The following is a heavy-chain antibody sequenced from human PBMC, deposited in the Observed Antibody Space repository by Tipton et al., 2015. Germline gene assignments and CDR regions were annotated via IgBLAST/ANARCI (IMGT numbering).Heavy chain of an antibody. V-gene: IGHV3-43D*04. CDR1: GFTFDDYA. D-gene: IGHD3-10*01. Sequence: SLRLSCAASGFTFDDYAMHWVRQIPGKGLEWVSLIIGDGDTTYYPDSLKGRFSVSRDNSKNSLYLQMNNVRVEDTALYYCAKDKGHGSGSHYNFGGLDCWGQGTLVTVSS. CDR3: AKDKGHGSGSHYNFGGLDC. J-gene: IGHJ4*02. CDR2: IIGDGDTT.